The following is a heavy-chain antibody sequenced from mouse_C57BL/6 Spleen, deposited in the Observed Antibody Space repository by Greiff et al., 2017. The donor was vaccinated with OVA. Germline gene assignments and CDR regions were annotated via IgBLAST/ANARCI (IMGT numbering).Heavy chain of an antibody. V-gene: IGHV5-9-1*02. CDR3: TREHYYGKDWYFDV. D-gene: IGHD1-1*01. J-gene: IGHJ1*03. CDR2: ISSGGDYI. Sequence: EVKLMQSGEGLVKPGGSLKLSCAASGFTFSSFAMSWVRQTPEKRLEWVAYISSGGDYIYYADTVKGRFTISRDNARNTLYLQMSSLKSEDTAMYYCTREHYYGKDWYFDVWGTGTTVTVSS. CDR1: GFTFSSFA.